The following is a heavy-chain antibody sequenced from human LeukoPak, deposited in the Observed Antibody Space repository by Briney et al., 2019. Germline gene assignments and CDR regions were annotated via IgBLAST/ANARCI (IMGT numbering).Heavy chain of an antibody. Sequence: PSETLSLTCAVYGGSFSGYYWSWIRQPPGKGLEWIGEINHSGSTNYNPSLKSRVTISVDTSKNQFSLKLSSVTAADTAVYYCARGVVAARGWFDPWGQGTLVTVSS. V-gene: IGHV4-34*01. D-gene: IGHD2-15*01. CDR2: INHSGST. CDR1: GGSFSGYY. CDR3: ARGVVAARGWFDP. J-gene: IGHJ5*02.